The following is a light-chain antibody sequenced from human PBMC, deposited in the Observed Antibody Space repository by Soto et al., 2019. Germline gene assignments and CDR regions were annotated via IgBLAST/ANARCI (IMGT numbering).Light chain of an antibody. J-gene: IGLJ1*01. CDR1: TSDVGGYNL. CDR2: EGT. V-gene: IGLV2-14*02. CDR3: CSPTPGSLYV. Sequence: SALTQPASVSGSPGQSITISCSGTTSDVGGYNLVSWYQQHTAEAPKLLIYEGTQRPSGVSSRFSGSKSGNTASLTISGLQAEDEADYYCCSPTPGSLYVFGTGTKVTVL.